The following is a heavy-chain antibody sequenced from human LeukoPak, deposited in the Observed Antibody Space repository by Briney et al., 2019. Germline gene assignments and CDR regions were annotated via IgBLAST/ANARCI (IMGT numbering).Heavy chain of an antibody. V-gene: IGHV3-7*01. J-gene: IGHJ4*02. CDR1: GFTFSSYW. Sequence: GSLRLSCAASGFTFSSYWMSWVRQAPGKRLEWVANIKQDGSEKYYMDSVKGRFTISRDNAKNSLYLQMNSLRAEDTAVYYCAREVGATPRIDYWGQGTLVTVSS. CDR2: IKQDGSEK. CDR3: AREVGATPRIDY. D-gene: IGHD1-26*01.